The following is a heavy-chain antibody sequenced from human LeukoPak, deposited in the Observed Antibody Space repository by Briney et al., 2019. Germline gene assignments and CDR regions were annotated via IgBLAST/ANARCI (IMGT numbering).Heavy chain of an antibody. CDR3: ARESSGQDAFDI. J-gene: IGHJ3*02. V-gene: IGHV1-3*01. D-gene: IGHD3-10*01. CDR2: INAGNGNT. CDR1: GYTFTSYA. Sequence: ASVKASCKASGYTFTSYAMHWVRQAPRQRLEWMGWINAGNGNTKYSQKFQGRVTITRDTSASTAYMELSSLRSEDTAVYYCARESSGQDAFDIWGQGTMVTVSS.